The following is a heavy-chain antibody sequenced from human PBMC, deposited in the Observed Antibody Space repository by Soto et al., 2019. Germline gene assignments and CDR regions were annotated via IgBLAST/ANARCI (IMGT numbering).Heavy chain of an antibody. J-gene: IGHJ4*02. CDR3: ARSIPGLRWLQLLLFDY. CDR2: IYPGDSDT. V-gene: IGHV5-51*01. CDR1: GYSFTSYW. D-gene: IGHD5-12*01. Sequence: GESLKISCKGSGYSFTSYWIGWVRQMPGKGLEWMGIIYPGDSDTRYSPSFQGQVTISADKSISTAYLQWSSLKASDTAMYYCARSIPGLRWLQLLLFDYWGQGTLVTVSS.